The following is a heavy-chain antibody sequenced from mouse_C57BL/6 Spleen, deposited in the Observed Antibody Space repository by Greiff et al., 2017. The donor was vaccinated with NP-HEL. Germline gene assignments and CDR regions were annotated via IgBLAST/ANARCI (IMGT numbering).Heavy chain of an antibody. V-gene: IGHV1-50*01. Sequence: QVQLQQPGAELVKPGASVKLSCKASGYTFTSYWMQWVKQRPGQGLEWIGEIDPSDSYTNYNQKFKGKATLTVDTSSSTAYMQLSSLTSEDSAVYYCARPHCYGSSPWYFDVWGTGTTVTVSS. J-gene: IGHJ1*03. CDR2: IDPSDSYT. CDR3: ARPHCYGSSPWYFDV. D-gene: IGHD1-1*01. CDR1: GYTFTSYW.